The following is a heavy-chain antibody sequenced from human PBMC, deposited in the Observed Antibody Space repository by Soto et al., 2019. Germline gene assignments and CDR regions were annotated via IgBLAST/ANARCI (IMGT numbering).Heavy chain of an antibody. CDR1: GFTFSSYA. CDR2: ISYDGSNK. J-gene: IGHJ4*02. Sequence: QVQLVESGGGVVQPGRSLRLSCAASGFTFSSYAMHWVRQAPGKGLEWVAVISYDGSNKYYADSVKGRFTISRDNSKNTLYLQMNSLRAXXTAVXXXARVSDYWGQGTLVTVSS. V-gene: IGHV3-30-3*01. CDR3: ARVSDY.